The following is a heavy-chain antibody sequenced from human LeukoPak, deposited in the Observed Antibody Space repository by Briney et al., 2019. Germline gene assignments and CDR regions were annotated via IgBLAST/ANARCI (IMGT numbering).Heavy chain of an antibody. J-gene: IGHJ6*03. CDR1: GYTFTGYY. D-gene: IGHD6-13*01. CDR3: ARGLVARKSRKQQLAQPYYYYYMDV. V-gene: IGHV1-8*03. CDR2: MNPNSGNT. Sequence: GASVKVSCKASGYTFTGYYMHWVRQATGQGLEWMGWMNPNSGNTGYAQKFQGRVTITRNTSISTAYMELSSLRSEDTAVYYCARGLVARKSRKQQLAQPYYYYYMDVWGKGTTVTVSS.